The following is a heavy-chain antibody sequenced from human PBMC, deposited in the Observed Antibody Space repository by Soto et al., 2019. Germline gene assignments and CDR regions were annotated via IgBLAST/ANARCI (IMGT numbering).Heavy chain of an antibody. Sequence: QLQLQESGPGLVKPSETLSLTCTVSGGSISSSSYYWGWIRQPPGKGLEWIGSIYYSGSTYYNPSLKSRVTISVDTSKNQFSLKLSSVTAADTAVYYCARQYAAIFGVVIHAFDIWGQGTMVTVSS. J-gene: IGHJ3*02. CDR2: IYYSGST. D-gene: IGHD3-3*01. CDR1: GGSISSSSYY. V-gene: IGHV4-39*01. CDR3: ARQYAAIFGVVIHAFDI.